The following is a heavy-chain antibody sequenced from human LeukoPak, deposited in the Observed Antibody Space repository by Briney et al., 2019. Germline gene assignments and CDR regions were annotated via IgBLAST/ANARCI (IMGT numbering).Heavy chain of an antibody. Sequence: ASVKVSCKASGYTFTGYYMHWVRQAPGQGLEWMGWINPNSGGTDYAQKFQGRVTMTRDTSISTAYMELSRLRSDDTAVFYCAREGYSGYGIDYWGQGTLVTVSS. CDR2: INPNSGGT. J-gene: IGHJ4*02. CDR3: AREGYSGYGIDY. V-gene: IGHV1-2*02. D-gene: IGHD5-12*01. CDR1: GYTFTGYY.